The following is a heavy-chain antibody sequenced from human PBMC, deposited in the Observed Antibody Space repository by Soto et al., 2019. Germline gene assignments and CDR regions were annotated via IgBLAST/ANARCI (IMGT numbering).Heavy chain of an antibody. V-gene: IGHV3-30*04. D-gene: IGHD2-15*01. CDR1: GFTFSSYA. Sequence: GGSLRLSCAASGFTFSSYAMHWVRQTPGKGLEWVAVISYDGSNKYYADSVKGRFTISRDNSKNTLYLQMNSLRAEDTAVYYCAKDEVLVVVVARDYYGMDVWGQGTTVTVSS. CDR3: AKDEVLVVVVARDYYGMDV. CDR2: ISYDGSNK. J-gene: IGHJ6*02.